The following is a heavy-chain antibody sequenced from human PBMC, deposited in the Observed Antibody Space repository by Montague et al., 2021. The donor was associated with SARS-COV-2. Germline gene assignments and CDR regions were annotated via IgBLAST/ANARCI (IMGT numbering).Heavy chain of an antibody. D-gene: IGHD6-13*01. CDR3: ARILVAAAGSPFDP. CDR1: GFSLSTSGMC. CDR2: IDWDDDK. J-gene: IGHJ5*02. Sequence: PALVKPTQTLTLTCTFSGFSLSTSGMCVSWIRQPPGKALEWPARIDWDDDKYCSTSLKTRLTISKDTSKNQVVLTMTNMDPVDTATYYCARILVAAAGSPFDPWGQGTLVTVSS. V-gene: IGHV2-70*11.